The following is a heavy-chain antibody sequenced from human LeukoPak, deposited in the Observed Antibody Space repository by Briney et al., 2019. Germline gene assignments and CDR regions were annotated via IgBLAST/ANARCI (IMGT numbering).Heavy chain of an antibody. V-gene: IGHV4-34*01. CDR1: GGSFSGYY. J-gene: IGHJ6*03. CDR3: ARTYYGSGSLYYYYYYMDV. Sequence: SETLSLTCAVYGGSFSGYYWSWIRQPPGKGLEWIGSINYSGNTYYNPSVKSRVTISVDTSKNQFSLKVSSVTAADTAVYYCARTYYGSGSLYYYYYYMDVWGKGTTVTVSS. D-gene: IGHD3-10*01. CDR2: INYSGNT.